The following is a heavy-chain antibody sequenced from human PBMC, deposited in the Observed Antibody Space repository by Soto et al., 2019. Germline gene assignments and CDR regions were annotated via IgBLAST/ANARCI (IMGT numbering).Heavy chain of an antibody. J-gene: IGHJ4*02. CDR1: GYAFTTYG. D-gene: IGHD1-1*01. V-gene: IGHV1-18*01. CDR3: ARGRYGDY. CDR2: ISAHNGNT. Sequence: QVHLVQSGAEVKKPGASVKVSCKGSGYAFTTYGITWVRQAPGQGLEWMGWISAHNGNTNYAQKLQGRVTVTRETSTSTDYLELRSLRSDDTAVYYCARGRYGDYWGQGALVTVSS.